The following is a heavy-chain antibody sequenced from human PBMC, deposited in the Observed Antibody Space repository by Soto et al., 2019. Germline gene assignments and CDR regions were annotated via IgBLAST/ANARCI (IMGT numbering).Heavy chain of an antibody. D-gene: IGHD2-21*01. CDR3: AREDGYEFDY. Sequence: NPSETLSLTCAVYGGSFSGYYWSWIRQHPGKGLEWIGYIYYSGSTYYNPSLKSRVTISVDTSKNQFSLKLSSVTAADTAVYYCAREDGYEFDYWGQGTLVTVSS. J-gene: IGHJ4*02. CDR1: GGSFSGYY. V-gene: IGHV4-31*11. CDR2: IYYSGST.